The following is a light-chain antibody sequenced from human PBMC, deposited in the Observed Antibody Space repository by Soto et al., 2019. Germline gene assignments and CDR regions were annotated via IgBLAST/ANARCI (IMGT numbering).Light chain of an antibody. CDR3: QQYGNSHIN. Sequence: EVVLTQSPGTLSLSRGERATLSCRASERIYSAYLGWYQQKPGQAPRLLIYGTSSRATGIPDRFSGSGSGTDVTLTISRLEAEDGAVYYCQQYGNSHINFGQGTRLEIK. J-gene: IGKJ5*01. CDR2: GTS. CDR1: ERIYSAY. V-gene: IGKV3-20*01.